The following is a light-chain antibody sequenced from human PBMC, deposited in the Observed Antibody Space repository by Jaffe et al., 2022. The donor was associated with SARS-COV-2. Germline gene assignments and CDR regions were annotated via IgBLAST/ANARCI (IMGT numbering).Light chain of an antibody. Sequence: QSVLTQPPSVSAAPGQKVTISCSGSTSNIGSDYVCWYQQLPGTAPKLLIYANDKRPSEVPERFSGSKSGTSATLGITGLQTGDEADYYCGTWHSSLRSYVFGTGTKVTVL. CDR2: AND. J-gene: IGLJ1*01. V-gene: IGLV1-51*01. CDR1: TSNIGSDY. CDR3: GTWHSSLRSYV.